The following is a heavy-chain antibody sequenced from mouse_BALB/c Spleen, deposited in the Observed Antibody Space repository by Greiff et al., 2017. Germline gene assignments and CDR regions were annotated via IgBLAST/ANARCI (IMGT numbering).Heavy chain of an antibody. V-gene: IGHV1-5*01. Sequence: EVQLQQSGTVLARPGASVKMSCKASGYSFTSYWMHWVKQRPGQGLEWIGAIYPGNSDTSYNQKFKGKAKLTAVTSASTAYMELSSLTNEDSAVYYCTRDRLTGFDYWGQGTTLTVSS. D-gene: IGHD4-1*01. J-gene: IGHJ2*01. CDR2: IYPGNSDT. CDR3: TRDRLTGFDY. CDR1: GYSFTSYW.